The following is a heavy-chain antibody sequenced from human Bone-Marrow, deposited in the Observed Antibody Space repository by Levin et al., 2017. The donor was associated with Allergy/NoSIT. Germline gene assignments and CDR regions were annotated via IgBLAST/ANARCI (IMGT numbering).Heavy chain of an antibody. CDR3: TTDQVKWELLGNFYYYYGMDV. J-gene: IGHJ6*02. CDR2: IKSKTDGGTT. CDR1: GFTFSNAW. V-gene: IGHV3-15*01. D-gene: IGHD1-26*01. Sequence: PGESLKISCAASGFTFSNAWMSWVRQAPGKGLEWVGRIKSKTDGGTTDYAAPVKGRFTISRDDSKNTLYLQMNSLKTEDTAVYYCTTDQVKWELLGNFYYYYGMDVWGQGTTVTVSS.